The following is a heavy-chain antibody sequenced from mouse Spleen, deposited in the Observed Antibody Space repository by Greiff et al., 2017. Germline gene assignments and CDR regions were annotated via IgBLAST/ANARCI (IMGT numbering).Heavy chain of an antibody. CDR1: GFTFSSYA. J-gene: IGHJ4*01. D-gene: IGHD1-1*01. V-gene: IGHV5-9-3*01. CDR2: ISSGGGNT. Sequence: EVQLVESGGGLVKRGGSLKLSCAASGFTFSSYAMSWVRQTPEKRLEWVATISSGGGNTYYPDSVKGRFTISRDNAKNTLYLQMSSLKSEDTAMYYCARHYYGSRHVYAMDYWGQGTSVTVSS. CDR3: ARHYYGSRHVYAMDY.